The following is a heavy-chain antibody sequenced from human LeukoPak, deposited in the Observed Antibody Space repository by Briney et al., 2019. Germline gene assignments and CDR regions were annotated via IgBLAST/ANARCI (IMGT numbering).Heavy chain of an antibody. D-gene: IGHD3-10*01. CDR3: ARVRTPYGYYGMDV. J-gene: IGHJ6*02. V-gene: IGHV4-59*01. Sequence: SETLSLTCTVSGGSISSYYWSWIRQPPGKGLEWIGYIYYNGSTNYNPSLKSRVTISVDTSKNQFSLKLSSVTAADTAVYYCARVRTPYGYYGMDVWGQGTTVTVSS. CDR1: GGSISSYY. CDR2: IYYNGST.